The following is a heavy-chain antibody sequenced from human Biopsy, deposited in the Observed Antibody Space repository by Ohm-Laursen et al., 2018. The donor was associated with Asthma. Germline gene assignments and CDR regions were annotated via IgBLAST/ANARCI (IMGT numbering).Heavy chain of an antibody. J-gene: IGHJ5*02. CDR1: GGYLTGHY. CDR2: IDQSGYT. D-gene: IGHD1-20*01. V-gene: IGHV4-34*04. Sequence: PSETLSLTCIVYGGYLTGHYWNWIRQPPGKGLEWIGEIDQSGYTNNTPSLKRRATISAATSKNQFHLSLSSVTAADTAVYFCARAAITGIRGWFDPWGQGTQVTVSS. CDR3: ARAAITGIRGWFDP.